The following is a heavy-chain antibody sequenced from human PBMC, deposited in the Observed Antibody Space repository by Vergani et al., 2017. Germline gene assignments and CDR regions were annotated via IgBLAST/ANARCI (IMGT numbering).Heavy chain of an antibody. CDR2: ISGHGDRT. CDR1: GFTFSNSA. Sequence: VQLVESGGGVVQPGRSLRLSCVASGFTFSNSAMSWVRQTSGKGLEWVSAISGHGDRTYYADSVKGRFTISRDNSKKMMSLQMNSLRVEDTAVYYCARGGKGIIMVVPSTHLWGQGTQVSVS. D-gene: IGHD2-15*01. J-gene: IGHJ4*02. CDR3: ARGGKGIIMVVPSTHL. V-gene: IGHV3-23*04.